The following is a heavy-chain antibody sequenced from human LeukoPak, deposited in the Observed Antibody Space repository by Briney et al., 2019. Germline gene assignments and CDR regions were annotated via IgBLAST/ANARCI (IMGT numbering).Heavy chain of an antibody. Sequence: SETLSLTCAVYGGSFSGYYWSWIRQPPGKGLEWIGEINHSGSTNYNPSLKSRVTISVDTSKNQFSLKLSSVTAVDTAVYYCAVYSGYDIGLGYCSGGSCVREYYFDYWGQGTLVTVSS. D-gene: IGHD2-15*01. V-gene: IGHV4-34*01. J-gene: IGHJ4*02. CDR3: AVYSGYDIGLGYCSGGSCVREYYFDY. CDR2: INHSGST. CDR1: GGSFSGYY.